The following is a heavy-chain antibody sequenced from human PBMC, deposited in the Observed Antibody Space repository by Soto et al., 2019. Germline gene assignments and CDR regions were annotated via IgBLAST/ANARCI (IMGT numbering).Heavy chain of an antibody. J-gene: IGHJ6*02. CDR1: GVTFSSYG. CDR2: ISYDGSNK. CDR3: AKDGQLRKPSYYGMDV. V-gene: IGHV3-30*18. D-gene: IGHD2-2*01. Sequence: PGGSLRLSCAASGVTFSSYGMHWVRQAPGKGLEWVAVISYDGSNKYYADSVKGRFTISRDNSKNTLYLQMNSLRAEDTAVYYCAKDGQLRKPSYYGMDVWGQGTTVTVSS.